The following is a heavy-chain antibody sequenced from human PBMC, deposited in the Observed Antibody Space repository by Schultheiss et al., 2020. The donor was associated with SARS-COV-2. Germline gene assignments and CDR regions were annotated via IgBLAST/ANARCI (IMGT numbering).Heavy chain of an antibody. CDR1: GGSLRHSYY. V-gene: IGHV4-30-4*08. CDR3: ARSWAYYYYYGMDV. D-gene: IGHD3-16*01. CDR2: SYYSGST. Sequence: SETLSLTCTVSGGSLRHSYYWTWIRQHPGKGLEWIGYSYYSGSTYYNPSLKGRVTISVDTSKNQFSLKLSSVTAADTAVYYCARSWAYYYYYGMDVWGQGTTVTVSS. J-gene: IGHJ6*02.